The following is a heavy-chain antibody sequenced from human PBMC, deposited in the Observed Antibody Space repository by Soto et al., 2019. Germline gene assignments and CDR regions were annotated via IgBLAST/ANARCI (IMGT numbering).Heavy chain of an antibody. CDR3: AGDRGGDLKAFDN. CDR1: GFTFSTYS. Sequence: EVQLVESGGGLVKPGGSLRLSCAASGFTFSTYSMNWVRQAPGKGLEWVSSISSSSSYIYYADSVKVLFTISRDNAKNSLYLQMNSLRAGDTVVYYCAGDRGGDLKAFDNWGQGTMVTVSS. CDR2: ISSSSSYI. V-gene: IGHV3-21*01. D-gene: IGHD3-10*01. J-gene: IGHJ3*02.